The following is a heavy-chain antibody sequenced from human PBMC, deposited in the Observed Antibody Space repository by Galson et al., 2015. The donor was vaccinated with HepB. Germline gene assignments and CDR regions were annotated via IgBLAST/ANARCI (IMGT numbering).Heavy chain of an antibody. CDR3: VADTYNSAAQAFDF. D-gene: IGHD1-1*01. Sequence: SLRLSCAASGFTLSITWMNWVRQAPGKGLEWVGRIKSKRDGETSDYAAPVKGRFTISRDDSKNTVFLQMNSLKTEDTALYYCVADTYNSAAQAFDFWGQGALLTVSS. V-gene: IGHV3-15*01. CDR1: GFTLSITW. J-gene: IGHJ4*02. CDR2: IKSKRDGETS.